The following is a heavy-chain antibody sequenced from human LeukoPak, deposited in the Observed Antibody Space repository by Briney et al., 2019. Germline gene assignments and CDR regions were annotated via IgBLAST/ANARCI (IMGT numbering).Heavy chain of an antibody. D-gene: IGHD6-6*01. CDR2: ISPTGSTT. CDR3: ARGPNSNWSGLDF. CDR1: GYSFSGHW. Sequence: GGSLRLSCTASGYSFSGHWMHWARQLPGKGLVWVSRISPTGSTTSYADSVKGRFTVSRDNAKNTLYLQVNNLRAEDTAVYYCARGPNSNWSGLDFWGQGTLLTVSS. V-gene: IGHV3-74*01. J-gene: IGHJ4*02.